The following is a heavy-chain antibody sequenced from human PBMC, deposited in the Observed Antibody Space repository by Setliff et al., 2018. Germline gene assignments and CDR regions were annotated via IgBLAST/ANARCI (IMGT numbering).Heavy chain of an antibody. CDR3: ARVQWLAHFDY. D-gene: IGHD6-19*01. J-gene: IGHJ4*02. CDR1: GGYINTHY. CDR2: SSYSGNV. V-gene: IGHV4-59*11. Sequence: SETLSLTCTVSGGYINTHYWSWIRQPPGKGLEWIGTSSYSGNVNYNPSLQSRVTISVDMSNNQFSLELCSVTAADTAVYYCARVQWLAHFDYWGQGSLVTVSS.